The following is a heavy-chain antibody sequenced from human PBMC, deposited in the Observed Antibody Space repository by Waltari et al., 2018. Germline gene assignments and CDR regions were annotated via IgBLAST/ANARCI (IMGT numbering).Heavy chain of an antibody. V-gene: IGHV1-69*02. Sequence: QVQLVQSGDEVKTPGSSEKVSCKASGCTFSRYTIRWRRQAPGQGLEWMGRIIPILGIANYAQKFLGRVTSTADKPTRTAYMEPSSLRSEDTAVYYCARGPRLYSSGRYWGQGTLVTVSS. CDR3: ARGPRLYSSGRY. D-gene: IGHD6-19*01. J-gene: IGHJ4*02. CDR2: IIPILGIA. CDR1: GCTFSRYT.